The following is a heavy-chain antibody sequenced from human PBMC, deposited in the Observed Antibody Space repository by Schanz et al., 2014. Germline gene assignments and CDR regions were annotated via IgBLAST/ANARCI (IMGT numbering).Heavy chain of an antibody. V-gene: IGHV3-30*03. D-gene: IGHD6-19*01. J-gene: IGHJ3*02. CDR2: ISYDGSNK. CDR1: GFTFSSYG. CDR3: ATDYSGGGCHI. Sequence: ESGGGVVQPGRSLRLSCAVSGFTFSSYGMHWVRQAPGKGLEWVALISYDGSNKHYADSVKGRFTISRDNSKKTLYVQMNSLRAEDTALYFCATDYSGGGCHIWGQGTMVTVSS.